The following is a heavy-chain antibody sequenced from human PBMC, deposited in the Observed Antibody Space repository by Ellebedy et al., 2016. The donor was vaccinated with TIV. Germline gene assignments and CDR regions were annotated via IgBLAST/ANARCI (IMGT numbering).Heavy chain of an antibody. CDR1: GFAFSSYA. D-gene: IGHD3-10*01. J-gene: IGHJ6*02. Sequence: GESLKISXAASGFAFSSYAMHWVRQAPGKGLAWVSYYADSVKGRFTVSRDNAKNSLYLQLNILSAEDTAVYYCAREIFLWSLGNYYYGMDVWGHGTTVIVSS. V-gene: IGHV3-48*03. CDR3: AREIFLWSLGNYYYGMDV.